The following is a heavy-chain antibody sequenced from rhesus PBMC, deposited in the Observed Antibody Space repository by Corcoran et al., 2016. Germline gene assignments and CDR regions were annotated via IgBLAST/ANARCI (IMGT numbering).Heavy chain of an antibody. J-gene: IGHJ4*01. D-gene: IGHD6-25*01. V-gene: IGHV4-65*01. CDR3: ARDKGIAASYFDY. CDR1: GGSISSSNW. Sequence: QVQLQESGPGLVKPSETLSLTCAVSGGSISSSNWWSWIRQPPGKGLEWIGYISGSSGSTYYNPSLKSRVTISTDTSKTQFSLKLSSVTAADTAVYYCARDKGIAASYFDYWGQGVLVTVSS. CDR2: ISGSSGST.